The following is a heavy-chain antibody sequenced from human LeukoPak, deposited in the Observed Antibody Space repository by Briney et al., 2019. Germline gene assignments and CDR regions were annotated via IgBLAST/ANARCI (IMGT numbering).Heavy chain of an antibody. CDR1: GDSVSTNIAA. D-gene: IGHD6-6*01. Sequence: SQTLSLTCAISGDSVSTNIAAWNWIRQSPSRGLEWLGRTYYRSKWYNDYAVSVKSRISINPATSKNQFSLQLNSVTPEDTAVYYCARGESSSSDYRFDYWGQGTLVTVSS. J-gene: IGHJ4*02. CDR2: TYYRSKWYN. V-gene: IGHV6-1*01. CDR3: ARGESSSSDYRFDY.